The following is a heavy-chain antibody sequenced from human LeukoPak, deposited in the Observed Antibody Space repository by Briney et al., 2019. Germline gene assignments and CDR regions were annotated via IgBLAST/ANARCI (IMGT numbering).Heavy chain of an antibody. CDR1: AGSISSYY. V-gene: IGHV4-4*07. CDR2: IYTSGST. J-gene: IGHJ5*02. Sequence: PSETLSLTCTVSAGSISSYYWSWIRQPAGKGLEWIGRIYTSGSTNYNPSLKSRVTMSVDTSKNQFSLKLSSVTAADTAVYYCARVRYQLLYPENWFDPWGQGTLVTVSS. D-gene: IGHD2-2*02. CDR3: ARVRYQLLYPENWFDP.